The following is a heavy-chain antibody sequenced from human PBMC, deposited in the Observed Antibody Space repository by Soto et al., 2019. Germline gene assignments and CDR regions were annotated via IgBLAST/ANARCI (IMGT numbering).Heavy chain of an antibody. Sequence: GGSLRLSCAASGFTFSSYSMNWVRQAPGKGLEWVSSISSSSSYIYYADSVKGRFTISRDNAKNSLYLQMNSLRAEDTAVYYCARWGSVSSTSPDIWGQGTMLTVS. CDR3: ARWGSVSSTSPDI. J-gene: IGHJ3*02. CDR1: GFTFSSYS. V-gene: IGHV3-21*01. CDR2: ISSSSSYI. D-gene: IGHD2-2*01.